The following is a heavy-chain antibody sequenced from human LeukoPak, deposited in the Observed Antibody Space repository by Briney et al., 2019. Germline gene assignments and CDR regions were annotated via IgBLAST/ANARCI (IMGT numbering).Heavy chain of an antibody. Sequence: SVKVSCKASGYTFTGYYMHWVRQAPGQGLEWMGRINPNSGGTNYAQKFQGRVTMTRDTSISTAYMELSRLRSDDTAVYYCARIRFAKPPFYYYYYMDVWGKGTTVTVSS. J-gene: IGHJ6*03. CDR3: ARIRFAKPPFYYYYYMDV. CDR1: GYTFTGYY. V-gene: IGHV1-2*06. D-gene: IGHD3-3*01. CDR2: INPNSGGT.